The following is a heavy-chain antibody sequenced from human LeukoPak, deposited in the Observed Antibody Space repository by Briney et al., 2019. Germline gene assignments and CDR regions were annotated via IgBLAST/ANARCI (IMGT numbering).Heavy chain of an antibody. CDR1: GFSFSYSG. D-gene: IGHD6-19*01. Sequence: GGSLRLSCAASGFSFSYSGMHWVRQAPGKGLEWVASVWFGESVQSYSDSVKGRFTISRDNSENTLYLQMNSLRVEDTAVYYCAKGPLIEVAGTTWDYWGQGTLVTVSS. CDR2: VWFGESVQ. J-gene: IGHJ4*02. V-gene: IGHV3-33*06. CDR3: AKGPLIEVAGTTWDY.